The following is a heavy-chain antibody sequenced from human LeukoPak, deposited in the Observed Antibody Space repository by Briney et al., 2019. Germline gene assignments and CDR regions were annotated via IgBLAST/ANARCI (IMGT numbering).Heavy chain of an antibody. CDR3: AKDYYYDSSGYHPTFDY. CDR1: GFTFSSYG. J-gene: IGHJ4*02. V-gene: IGHV3-30*02. D-gene: IGHD3-22*01. CDR2: TRYDGSNK. Sequence: GGSLRLSCAASGFTFSSYGMHWVRQAPGKGLEWVAFTRYDGSNKYYADSVKGRFTISRDNSKNTLYLQMNSLRAEDTAVYYCAKDYYYDSSGYHPTFDYWGQGTLVTASS.